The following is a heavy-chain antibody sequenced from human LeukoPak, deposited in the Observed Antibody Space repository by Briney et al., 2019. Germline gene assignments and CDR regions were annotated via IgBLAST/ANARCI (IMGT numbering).Heavy chain of an antibody. J-gene: IGHJ6*03. D-gene: IGHD1-14*01. CDR2: INHSGST. CDR3: ASVSRTYYYYMDV. Sequence: TSETLSLTCIVSGGSISSYYWSWIRQPPGKGLEWIGEINHSGSTNYNPSLKSRVTISVDTSKNQFSLKLSSVTAADTAVYYCASVSRTYYYYMDVWGKGTTVTVSS. CDR1: GGSISSYY. V-gene: IGHV4-34*01.